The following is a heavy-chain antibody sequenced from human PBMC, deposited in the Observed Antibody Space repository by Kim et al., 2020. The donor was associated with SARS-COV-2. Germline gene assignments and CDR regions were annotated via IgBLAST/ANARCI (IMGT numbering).Heavy chain of an antibody. Sequence: DSDTPSTPSFQGHVSISADKSINTAYLQWTSLKASDTAIYYCARGSDYDYWGQGTLVTVSS. D-gene: IGHD4-17*01. J-gene: IGHJ4*02. V-gene: IGHV5-10-1*01. CDR2: DSDT. CDR3: ARGSDYDY.